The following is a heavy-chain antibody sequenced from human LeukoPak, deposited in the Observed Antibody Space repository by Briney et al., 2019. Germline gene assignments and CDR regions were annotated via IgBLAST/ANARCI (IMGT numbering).Heavy chain of an antibody. CDR1: GGSISSVEYY. J-gene: IGHJ4*02. D-gene: IGHD5-18*01. CDR3: ARAHGGYSYGNFDY. V-gene: IGHV4-31*03. CDR2: ISYSGST. Sequence: SDTLSLTCTVSGGSISSVEYYWSWIRQHPGKGLEWIGYISYSGSTYYNPSLKSRLTISVDTSKNQFSLKLSSVTAADTAIYYCARAHGGYSYGNFDYWGQGTLVTVSS.